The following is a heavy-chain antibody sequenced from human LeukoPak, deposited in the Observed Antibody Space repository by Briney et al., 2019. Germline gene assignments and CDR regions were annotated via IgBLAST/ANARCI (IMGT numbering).Heavy chain of an antibody. CDR1: GFTFSTYW. V-gene: IGHV3-7*01. CDR3: AAGDPFDY. J-gene: IGHJ4*02. Sequence: GGSLSLSCAASGFTFSTYWMSWVRQAPGKGLEGVANIKQDGSEKYYVDSVKGRFTISRDNAKNSLYLQMNSLRAEDTAVYYCAAGDPFDYWGQGTLVTVSS. D-gene: IGHD2-21*01. CDR2: IKQDGSEK.